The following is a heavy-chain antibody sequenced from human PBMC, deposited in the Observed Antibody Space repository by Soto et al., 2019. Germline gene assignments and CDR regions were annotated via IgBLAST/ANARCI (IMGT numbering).Heavy chain of an antibody. CDR3: ARVRREFDTSGPVDY. CDR2: IYYSGST. Sequence: SETLSLTCTVSGGSISSGGYYWSWIRQPPGKGLEWIGYIYYSGSTNYNPSLKSRVTISVDTSKNQFSLKLSSVTAADTAVYYCARVRREFDTSGPVDYWGQGTLVTVSS. V-gene: IGHV4-61*08. CDR1: GGSISSGGYY. J-gene: IGHJ4*02. D-gene: IGHD3-10*01.